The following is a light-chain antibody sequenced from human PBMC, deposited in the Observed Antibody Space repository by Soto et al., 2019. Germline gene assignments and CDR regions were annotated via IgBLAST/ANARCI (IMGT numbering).Light chain of an antibody. CDR2: DDA. CDR3: QVWDSSSDHYV. V-gene: IGLV3-21*02. Sequence: SYELTQPPSVSVAPGQTARITSGGNNIGSESVHWYQQKPGQAPVLVVCDDADRPSGIPERFSGSNSGNTATLTISRVEAGDEADYYCQVWDSSSDHYVFGTGTKLTVL. CDR1: NIGSES. J-gene: IGLJ1*01.